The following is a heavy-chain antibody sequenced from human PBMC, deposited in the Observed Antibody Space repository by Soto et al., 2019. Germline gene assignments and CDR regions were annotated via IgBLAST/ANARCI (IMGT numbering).Heavy chain of an antibody. J-gene: IGHJ3*02. CDR2: INPSGGST. D-gene: IGHD6-19*01. CDR3: ASSWLVPFAI. CDR1: GYTFTSYY. V-gene: IGHV1-46*01. Sequence: ASVKVSCKASGYTFTSYYMHWVRQAPGQGLEWMGIINPSGGSTSYAQKFQGRVTMTRDTSTSTAYMELSSLRSEDTAVYYCASSWLVPFAIWGQGTMVTVSS.